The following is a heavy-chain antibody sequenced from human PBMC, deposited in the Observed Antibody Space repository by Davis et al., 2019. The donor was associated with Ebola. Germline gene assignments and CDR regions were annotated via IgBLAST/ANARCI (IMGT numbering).Heavy chain of an antibody. CDR1: GYTFTNYY. Sequence: ASVKVSCKASGYTFTNYYMHWVRQAPGQGLEWMGIINPSAGSTTYAPRFLGRVTMTRDTSTNTVYMELSSLKSEDTAVYYCARMGYDTSGFLYYYGMDVWGQGTTVTVSS. J-gene: IGHJ6*02. CDR3: ARMGYDTSGFLYYYGMDV. CDR2: INPSAGST. V-gene: IGHV1-46*03. D-gene: IGHD3-22*01.